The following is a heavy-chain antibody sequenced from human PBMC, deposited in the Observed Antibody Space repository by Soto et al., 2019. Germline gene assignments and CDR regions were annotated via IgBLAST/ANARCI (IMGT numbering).Heavy chain of an antibody. J-gene: IGHJ6*02. V-gene: IGHV1-69*13. D-gene: IGHD3-22*01. CDR3: AREDDSSGTDYYYGMDV. CDR1: GGTFSSYA. CDR2: IIPIFGTA. Sequence: SVKVSCKASGGTFSSYAISWVRQAPGQGLEWMGGIIPIFGTANYAQKFQGRVTITADESTSTAYMELSSLRSEDTAVYYCAREDDSSGTDYYYGMDVWGQGTTVTVSS.